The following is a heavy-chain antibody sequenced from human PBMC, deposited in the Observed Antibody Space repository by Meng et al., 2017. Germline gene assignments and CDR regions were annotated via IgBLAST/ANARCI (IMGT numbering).Heavy chain of an antibody. J-gene: IGHJ4*02. CDR3: VKPTSGYAFEY. CDR2: TNYRSKWYN. V-gene: IGHV6-1*01. D-gene: IGHD5-18*01. Sequence: QVQLQQSGPGLVNPSQTLSLTCAISGDRVSSNSAAWTWNRQSPSRGLEWLGRTNYRSKWYNDDAVSVKSRITINPDTSKNQFSLQLNSVTPEDTAVYYCVKPTSGYAFEYWGQGTLVTVSS. CDR1: GDRVSSNSAA.